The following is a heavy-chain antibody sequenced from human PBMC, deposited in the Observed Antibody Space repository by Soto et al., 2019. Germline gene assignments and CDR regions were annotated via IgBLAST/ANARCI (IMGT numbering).Heavy chain of an antibody. CDR1: GYTFTSYD. D-gene: IGHD4-17*01. J-gene: IGHJ5*02. CDR2: MSPNSGNT. CDR3: ARGVKYGAYSRWFDP. V-gene: IGHV1-8*01. Sequence: QVQLVQSGAEVRKPGASVKVSRKASGYTFTSYDINWVRQATGQGLEYLGWMSPNSGNTGYVQKFQGRVTMTGDTSITTAYMELSSLRSEDTAVYFCARGVKYGAYSRWFDPWGQGTLVTVSS.